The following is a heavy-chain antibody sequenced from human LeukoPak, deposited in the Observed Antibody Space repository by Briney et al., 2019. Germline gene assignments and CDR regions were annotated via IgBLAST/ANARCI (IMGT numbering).Heavy chain of an antibody. D-gene: IGHD2-2*01. V-gene: IGHV3-48*01. CDR2: ISSSSNSI. CDR1: GFTFSSYS. CDR3: ARGARPVAMRNYFDY. J-gene: IGHJ4*02. Sequence: GGSLRLSCAASGFTFSSYSMNWVRQAPGKGLEWVSYISSSSNSIYYADSVKGRFTISRDNAKNSLYLQMNSLRAEDTAVYYCARGARPVAMRNYFDYWGQGTLVTVSS.